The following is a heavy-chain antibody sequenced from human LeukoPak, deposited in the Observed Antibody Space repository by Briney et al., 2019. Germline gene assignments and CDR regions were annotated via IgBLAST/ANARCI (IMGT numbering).Heavy chain of an antibody. D-gene: IGHD2-2*01. Sequence: ASVKVSCKASGYTFTSYGISWVRQAPGQGLEWMGWINPNSGGTNYAQKFQGRVTMTRDTSISTAYMELSRLRSDDTAVYYCARDIWSIVVVPAAMTENWFDPWGQGTLVTVSS. V-gene: IGHV1-2*02. CDR2: INPNSGGT. J-gene: IGHJ5*02. CDR1: GYTFTSYG. CDR3: ARDIWSIVVVPAAMTENWFDP.